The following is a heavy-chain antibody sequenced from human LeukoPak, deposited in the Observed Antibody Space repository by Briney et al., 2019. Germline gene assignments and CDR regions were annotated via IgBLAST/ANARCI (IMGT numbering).Heavy chain of an antibody. Sequence: GGSLRLSCAASGFTFTSYWMQWVRQAPGKGLVWVSRINIDGSSTTYADSVKGRFTISRDNAKNTLYLQMNSLRAEDTAVCYCAREGDDTSGYYQDYWGQGTLVTVSS. CDR2: INIDGSST. V-gene: IGHV3-74*01. CDR3: AREGDDTSGYYQDY. CDR1: GFTFTSYW. J-gene: IGHJ4*02. D-gene: IGHD3-22*01.